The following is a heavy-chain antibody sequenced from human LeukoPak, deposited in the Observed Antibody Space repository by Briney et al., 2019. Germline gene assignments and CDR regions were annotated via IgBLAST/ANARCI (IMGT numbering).Heavy chain of an antibody. D-gene: IGHD2-2*01. J-gene: IGHJ4*02. Sequence: ASVKVSCKASGYTFTKYGISWVRQAPGQGLEWMGWINPNRGGTSYAQNFQGRVTMTRDTPITTAYMELSRLRSDDTAVYYCARRQIDCSTTSCYVDYWGQGTLVTVSS. V-gene: IGHV1-2*02. CDR3: ARRQIDCSTTSCYVDY. CDR1: GYTFTKYG. CDR2: INPNRGGT.